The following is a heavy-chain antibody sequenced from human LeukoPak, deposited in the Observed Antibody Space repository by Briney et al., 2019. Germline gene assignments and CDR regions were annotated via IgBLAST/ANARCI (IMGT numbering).Heavy chain of an antibody. D-gene: IGHD3-9*01. CDR1: GFTFSDYY. CDR3: ARDRLRYFGRLHDAFDI. J-gene: IGHJ3*02. Sequence: GGSVRLSCAAAGFTFSDYYMSWMRQAPGEGEEWVSFFCSSSSYSNYADSVRGRFTISRDNDKNSLYLKMNSLRAEDTAVYYCARDRLRYFGRLHDAFDIWGQGTMVTVSS. V-gene: IGHV3-11*06. CDR2: FCSSSSYS.